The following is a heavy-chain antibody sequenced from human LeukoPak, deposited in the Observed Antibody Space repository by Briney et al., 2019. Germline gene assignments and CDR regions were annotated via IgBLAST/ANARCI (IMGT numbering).Heavy chain of an antibody. V-gene: IGHV3-23*01. D-gene: IGHD2-2*01. CDR1: EFTFSNYA. CDR2: ITGSGVST. J-gene: IGHJ4*02. CDR3: AKDLRGASCF. Sequence: GGSLRLSCAASEFTFSNYAMTWVRQAPGQGLEWVSSITGSGVSTFFADSVRGRFTISRDNSKNTLYLQMDSLRAEDTALYYCAKDLRGASCFWGQGTLVTVSS.